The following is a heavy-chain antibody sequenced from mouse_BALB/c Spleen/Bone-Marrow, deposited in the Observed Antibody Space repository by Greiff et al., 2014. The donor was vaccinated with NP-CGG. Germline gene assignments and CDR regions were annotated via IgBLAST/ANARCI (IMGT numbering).Heavy chain of an antibody. J-gene: IGHJ4*01. CDR2: IRNKANGYTT. CDR1: GFTFTDYY. V-gene: IGHV7-3*02. Sequence: DVHLVESGGGLVRPGGSLRLSCATSGFTFTDYYMSWVRQPPGKALEWLGFIRNKANGYTTEYSASVKGRFTISRDNSQSILYLQMNTLRAEDSATYYCARDDYYAMDYWGQGTSVTVSS. CDR3: ARDDYYAMDY.